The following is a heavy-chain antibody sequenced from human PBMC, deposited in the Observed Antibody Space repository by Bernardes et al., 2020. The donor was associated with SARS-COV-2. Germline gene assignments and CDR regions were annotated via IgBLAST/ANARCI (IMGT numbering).Heavy chain of an antibody. CDR3: ARHSPLDVTWIQLWFEGWFDP. J-gene: IGHJ5*02. CDR1: GGSISSSSYY. V-gene: IGHV4-39*01. Sequence: SETLSLTCTVSGGSISSSSYYWGWIRQPPGKGLEWIGSIYYSGSTYYNPSLKSRVTISVDTSKNQFSLKLSSVTAADTAVYYCARHSPLDVTWIQLWFEGWFDPWGQGTLVTVSS. D-gene: IGHD5-18*01. CDR2: IYYSGST.